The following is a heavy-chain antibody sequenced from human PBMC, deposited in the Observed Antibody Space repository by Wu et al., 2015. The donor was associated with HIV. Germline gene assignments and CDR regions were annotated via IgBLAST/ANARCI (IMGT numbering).Heavy chain of an antibody. V-gene: IGHV1-69*13. CDR2: IIPIFGTA. CDR3: ARHYYSHDSSGYYLDY. CDR1: GGTFSSYA. Sequence: QVQLVQSGAEVKKPGPSVKVSCKASGGTFSSYAISWVRQAPGQGLEWMGRIIPIFGTANYAQKFQGRVTITADESTSTAYTELSSLRSEDTAVYYCARHYYSHDSSGYYLDYWGQGTLVTVSS. D-gene: IGHD3-22*01. J-gene: IGHJ4*02.